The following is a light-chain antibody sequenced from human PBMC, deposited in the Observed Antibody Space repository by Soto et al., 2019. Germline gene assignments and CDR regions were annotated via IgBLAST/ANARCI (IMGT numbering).Light chain of an antibody. J-gene: IGKJ1*01. CDR2: AAS. Sequence: DIQMAQSPSSLSASVGDRVTITCRASQSISGYLNWYQQKPGKDPRLLIYAASSLQSGVPSRFSGSGSGTDFTLTISSLQPEDFATYYCQQSYSTPRTFGQGTKVDI. CDR1: QSISGY. CDR3: QQSYSTPRT. V-gene: IGKV1-39*01.